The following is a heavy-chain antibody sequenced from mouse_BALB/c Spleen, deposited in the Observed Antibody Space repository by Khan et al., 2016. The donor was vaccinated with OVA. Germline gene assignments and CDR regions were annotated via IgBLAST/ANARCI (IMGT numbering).Heavy chain of an antibody. Sequence: VQLKQSGAELMKPGASVKISCKATGYIFSSYWIEWVKQRPGHGLEWIGEILPGSGSINYNEKFKGKATFIADTSSNTAYMQFSSLTAEDSAVYYCARGDDYDPSWFAYWGQGTLVTVAA. CDR3: ARGDDYDPSWFAY. J-gene: IGHJ3*01. D-gene: IGHD2-4*01. CDR1: GYIFSSYW. CDR2: ILPGSGSI. V-gene: IGHV1-9*01.